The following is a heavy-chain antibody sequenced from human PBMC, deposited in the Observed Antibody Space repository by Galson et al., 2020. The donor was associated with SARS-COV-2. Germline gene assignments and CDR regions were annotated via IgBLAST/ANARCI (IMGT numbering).Heavy chain of an antibody. CDR2: ISSSSSYI. V-gene: IGHV3-21*01. Sequence: GESLKISCAASGFTFSSYSMNWVRQAPGKGLEWVSSISSSSSYIYYADSVKGRFTISRDNAKNSLYLQMNSLRAEDTAVYYCARANNWNDPGYFDYWGQGTLVTVSS. J-gene: IGHJ4*02. CDR1: GFTFSSYS. D-gene: IGHD1-1*01. CDR3: ARANNWNDPGYFDY.